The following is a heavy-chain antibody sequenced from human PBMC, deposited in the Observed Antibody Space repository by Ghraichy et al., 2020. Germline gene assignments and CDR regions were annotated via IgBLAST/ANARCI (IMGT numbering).Heavy chain of an antibody. V-gene: IGHV4-4*07. CDR3: ARDQWGSGYYLYYYYGMDV. D-gene: IGHD5-12*01. J-gene: IGHJ6*02. CDR1: GGSISSYY. Sequence: SQTLSLTCTVSGGSISSYYWSWIRQSAGKGLEWIGRIYTSGSTNYNPSLKSRVTMSVDTSKNQFSLRLSSVTAADTAVYYCARDQWGSGYYLYYYYGMDVWGQGTTVTVSS. CDR2: IYTSGST.